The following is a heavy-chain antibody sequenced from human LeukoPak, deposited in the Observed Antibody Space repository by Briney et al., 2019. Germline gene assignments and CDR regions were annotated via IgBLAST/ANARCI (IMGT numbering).Heavy chain of an antibody. V-gene: IGHV4-61*05. J-gene: IGHJ5*02. CDR2: IYSTGST. CDR3: ARHRSEGSYPLDP. Sequence: KPSETLSLTCAVSGGSISSTTSYWGWIRQPPGKGLEWIGHIYSTGSTTYGPSLKSRVLMSADTSKNQFSLKVTSVTAADTAVYYCARHRSEGSYPLDPWGQGALVTVSS. CDR1: GGSISSTTSY.